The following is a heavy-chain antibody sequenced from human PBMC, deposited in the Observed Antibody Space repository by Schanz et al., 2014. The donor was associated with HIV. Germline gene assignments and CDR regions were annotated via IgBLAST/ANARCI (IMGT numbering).Heavy chain of an antibody. CDR2: IIPIFGTA. CDR1: GGTLISTYG. V-gene: IGHV1-69*01. D-gene: IGHD5-12*01. CDR3: ARGEVATIEDKRGDYYYYYAMDV. Sequence: QMKLVQSGAEVKRPGSTVKVSCTASGGTLISTYGFSWARQAPGQGLEWMGGIIPIFGTANYAQKFQDRVTITADEPTSTAYMVLRGLRSEDTAVYYCARGEVATIEDKRGDYYYYYAMDVWGQGTTVTVSS. J-gene: IGHJ6*02.